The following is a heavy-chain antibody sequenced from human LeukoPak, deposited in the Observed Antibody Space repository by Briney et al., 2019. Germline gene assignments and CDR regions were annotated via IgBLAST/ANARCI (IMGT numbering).Heavy chain of an antibody. CDR2: INPNSGGT. CDR3: ARDMSIAARPDY. J-gene: IGHJ4*02. Sequence: GASVKVSCKASGYTFTGYYMHWVRQAPGQGLQWMGWINPNSGGTNYAQKFQGRVTMTRDTSISTAYMELSRLRSDDTAVYYCARDMSIAARPDYWGQGTLVTVSS. CDR1: GYTFTGYY. V-gene: IGHV1-2*02. D-gene: IGHD6-6*01.